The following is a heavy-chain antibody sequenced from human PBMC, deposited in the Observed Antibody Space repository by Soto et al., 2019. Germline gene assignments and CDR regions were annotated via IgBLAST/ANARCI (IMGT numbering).Heavy chain of an antibody. V-gene: IGHV1-2*02. D-gene: IGHD3-3*01. CDR2: LNPNSGGT. J-gene: IGHJ6*02. Sequence: QEQLVQSGAEVKKPGASVKVSCKASGYTFVGYYLHWVRQAPGQGLEWLGWLNPNSGGTNYAQRFQGRVTMTRDESISTASLELSRLKPDDTAVYFCARDGDFWRGGGMDLWGQGTTVTVSS. CDR3: ARDGDFWRGGGMDL. CDR1: GYTFVGYY.